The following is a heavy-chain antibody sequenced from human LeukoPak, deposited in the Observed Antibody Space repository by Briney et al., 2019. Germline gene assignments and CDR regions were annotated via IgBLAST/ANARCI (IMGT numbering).Heavy chain of an antibody. CDR1: GGSFSGYY. CDR3: ARIPYLQNDILTGYSFDY. CDR2: INHSGST. Sequence: SETLSLTCAVYGGSFSGYYWSWIRQPPGKGLEWIGEINHSGSTNYNPSLKSRVTISVDTSKNQFSLKLSSVTAADTAVYYCARIPYLQNDILTGYSFDYWGQGTLVTVSS. J-gene: IGHJ4*02. V-gene: IGHV4-34*01. D-gene: IGHD3-9*01.